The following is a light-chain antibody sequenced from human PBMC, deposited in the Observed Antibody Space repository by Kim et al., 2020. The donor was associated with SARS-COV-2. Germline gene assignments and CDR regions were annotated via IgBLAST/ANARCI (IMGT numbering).Light chain of an antibody. CDR3: QTWSTGIWV. V-gene: IGLV4-69*01. J-gene: IGLJ3*02. CDR1: SGDSSYD. CDR2: INSDGSH. Sequence: SVNLSCTLSSGDSSYDSARPQQQPKTGTPYLMKINSDGSHSKGDSNPDRFSGSSYGAYRYLSMSQLQSEDESDYYSQTWSTGIWVFGGGTQLTVL.